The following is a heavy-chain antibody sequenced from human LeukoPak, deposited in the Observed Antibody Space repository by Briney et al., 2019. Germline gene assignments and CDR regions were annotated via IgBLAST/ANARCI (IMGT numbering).Heavy chain of an antibody. CDR2: ISYDGSNK. V-gene: IGHV3-30*18. J-gene: IGHJ4*02. CDR1: GFTFSSYG. CDR3: AKEAGYYDSSGYPQYYFDY. Sequence: PGGSLRPSCAASGFTFSSYGMHWVRQAPGKGLEWVAVISYDGSNKYYADSVKGRFTISRDNSKNTLYLQMNSLRAEDTAVYYCAKEAGYYDSSGYPQYYFDYWGQGTLVTVSS. D-gene: IGHD3-22*01.